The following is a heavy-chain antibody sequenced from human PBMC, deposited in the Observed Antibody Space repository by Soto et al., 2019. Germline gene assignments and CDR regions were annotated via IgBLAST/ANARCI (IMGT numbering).Heavy chain of an antibody. CDR3: AERGYFYYSGYFGY. CDR2: ISAQNSKT. Sequence: QVQLVQSGAEVKKPGASVKVSCKASGYTFTSYGIAWVRLAPGQGLGWMGWISAQNSKTTYGRKFQGRATLTSDTSTNTGYLELENLRTLEPAIYFCAERGYFYYSGYFGYWGPGTPVTVAS. J-gene: IGHJ4*02. V-gene: IGHV1-18*04. D-gene: IGHD3-22*01. CDR1: GYTFTSYG.